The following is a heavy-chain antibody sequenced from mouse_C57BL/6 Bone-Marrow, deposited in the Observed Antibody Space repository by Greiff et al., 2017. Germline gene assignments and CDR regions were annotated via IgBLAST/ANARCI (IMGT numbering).Heavy chain of an antibody. CDR3: AREAAPVYFDY. J-gene: IGHJ2*01. V-gene: IGHV3-1*01. D-gene: IGHD3-1*01. Sequence: VQLKESGPGMVKPSQSLSLTCTVTGYSITSGYDWHWIRHFPGNKLEWMGYISYSGSTNYNPSLKSRISITHDTSKNHFFLKLNSVTTEDTATYYCAREAAPVYFDYWGQGTTLTVSS. CDR2: ISYSGST. CDR1: GYSITSGYD.